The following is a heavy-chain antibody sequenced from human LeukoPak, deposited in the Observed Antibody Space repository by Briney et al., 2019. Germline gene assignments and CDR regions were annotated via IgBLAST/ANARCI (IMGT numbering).Heavy chain of an antibody. CDR2: IYYSGST. D-gene: IGHD3-10*01. CDR3: ARRIGSGSYLNFDY. Sequence: SETLSLTCTVSGGSISSYYWSWIRQPPGKGLEWIGYIYYSGSTNYNPSLKSRVTISVDTSKNQFSLKLSSVTAADTAVYYCARRIGSGSYLNFDYWGQGTLVTVSS. J-gene: IGHJ4*02. CDR1: GGSISSYY. V-gene: IGHV4-59*08.